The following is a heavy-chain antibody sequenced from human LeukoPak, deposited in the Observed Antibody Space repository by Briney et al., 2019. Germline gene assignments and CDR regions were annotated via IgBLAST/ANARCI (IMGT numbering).Heavy chain of an antibody. CDR2: IYYSGST. V-gene: IGHV4-59*01. D-gene: IGHD2-2*01. CDR3: ARASGVPPSYYYYYMDV. Sequence: SETLSLTCTVSGGSISSYYWSWIRQPPGKGLEWIGYIYYSGSTNYNPSLKSRVTISLETSKNQFSLKLSSVTAADTAVYYWARASGVPPSYYYYYMDVWGKGTTVTVSS. J-gene: IGHJ6*03. CDR1: GGSISSYY.